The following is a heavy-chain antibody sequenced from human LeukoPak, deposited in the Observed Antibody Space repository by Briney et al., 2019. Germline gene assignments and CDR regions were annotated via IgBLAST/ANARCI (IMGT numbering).Heavy chain of an antibody. CDR1: GFTFSIYY. CDR2: IESDGGRT. J-gene: IGHJ4*02. CDR3: ARGGPAGVATNDY. Sequence: GGSLRLSCAASGFTFSIYYMHWVRQAPGKGLVWVSHIESDGGRTTYADSVKGRFIISRDNAKNTLYLQMNSLRAEDTVVYYCARGGPAGVATNDYWGQGTLVTVSS. D-gene: IGHD5-24*01. V-gene: IGHV3-74*01.